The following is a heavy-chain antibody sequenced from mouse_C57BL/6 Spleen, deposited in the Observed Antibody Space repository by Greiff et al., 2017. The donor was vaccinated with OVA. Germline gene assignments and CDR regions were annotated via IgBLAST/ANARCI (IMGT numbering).Heavy chain of an antibody. CDR1: GYTFTSYW. J-gene: IGHJ3*01. D-gene: IGHD2-4*01. CDR3: AREGLRRGTWFAY. Sequence: QVQLQQPGAELVMPGASVKLSCKASGYTFTSYWMHWVKQRPGQGLEWIGEIDPSDSYTNYNQKFKGKSTLPVDKSSSTAYMQLSSLTSEDSAVYYCAREGLRRGTWFAYWGQGTLVTVSA. V-gene: IGHV1-69*01. CDR2: IDPSDSYT.